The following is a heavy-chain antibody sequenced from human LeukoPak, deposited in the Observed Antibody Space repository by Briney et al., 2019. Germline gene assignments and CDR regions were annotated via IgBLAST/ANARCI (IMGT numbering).Heavy chain of an antibody. CDR1: GGSISRYY. D-gene: IGHD3-22*01. CDR3: ASTTYYYDARGWFDP. CDR2: IYHSGST. V-gene: IGHV4-38-2*02. J-gene: IGHJ5*02. Sequence: PSETLSLTCTVSGGSISRYYWGWIRQPPGKGLEWIGSIYHSGSTYYNPSLKSRVTISVDTSKNQFSLKLSSVTAADTAVYYCASTTYYYDARGWFDPWGQGTLVTVSS.